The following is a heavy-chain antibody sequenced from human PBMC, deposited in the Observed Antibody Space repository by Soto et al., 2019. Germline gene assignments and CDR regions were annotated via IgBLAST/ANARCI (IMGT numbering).Heavy chain of an antibody. V-gene: IGHV1-69*02. D-gene: IGHD6-13*01. CDR2: IIPILGIA. J-gene: IGHJ6*03. Sequence: GASVKVSCKASGGTFSSYTISWVRQAPGQGLEWMGRIIPILGIANYAQKFQGRVTITADKSTSTAYMELSSLRSEDTAVYYCASPELGEAAAALPDWDYYYYYMDVWGKGTTVAVSS. CDR1: GGTFSSYT. CDR3: ASPELGEAAAALPDWDYYYYYMDV.